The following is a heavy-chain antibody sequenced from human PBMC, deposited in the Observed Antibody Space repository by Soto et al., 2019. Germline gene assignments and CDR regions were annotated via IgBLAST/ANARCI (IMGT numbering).Heavy chain of an antibody. CDR3: ARRGVRSIAVAGTPYYYYYGMDV. CDR1: GGTFSSYA. J-gene: IGHJ6*02. V-gene: IGHV1-69*13. CDR2: IIPIFGTA. D-gene: IGHD6-19*01. Sequence: ASVKVSCKASGGTFSSYAISWVRQAPGQGLEWMGGIIPIFGTANYAQKFQGRVTITADESTSTAYMELSSLRSEDTAVYYCARRGVRSIAVAGTPYYYYYGMDVWGQGTTVTVSS.